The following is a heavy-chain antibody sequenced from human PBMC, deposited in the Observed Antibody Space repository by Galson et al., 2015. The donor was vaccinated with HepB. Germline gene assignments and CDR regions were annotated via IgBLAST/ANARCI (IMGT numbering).Heavy chain of an antibody. CDR1: EFTVSSKY. Sequence: SLRLSCAASEFTVSSKYMSWVRQAPGKGLEWVSVIYSGGSTYYADSVEGRFTIARDNSKNTLYLQMNSLRAEDTAVYYCARGYSGVTKNDAFDIWGQGTMVTVPS. CDR3: ARGYSGVTKNDAFDI. V-gene: IGHV3-53*01. D-gene: IGHD4-17*01. J-gene: IGHJ3*02. CDR2: IYSGGST.